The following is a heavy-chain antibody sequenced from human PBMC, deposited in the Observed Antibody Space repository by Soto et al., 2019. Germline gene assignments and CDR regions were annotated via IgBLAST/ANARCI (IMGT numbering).Heavy chain of an antibody. CDR3: AKGFWSGYAHYYYYMDV. V-gene: IGHV3-23*01. Sequence: PGGSLRLSCAASGFTFSSYAMSWVRQAPGKGLEWVSAISGSGGSTYYADSVKGRFTISRDNSKNTLYLQMNSLRAEDTAVYYCAKGFWSGYAHYYYYMDVWGKGTTVTVSS. J-gene: IGHJ6*03. D-gene: IGHD3-3*01. CDR1: GFTFSSYA. CDR2: ISGSGGST.